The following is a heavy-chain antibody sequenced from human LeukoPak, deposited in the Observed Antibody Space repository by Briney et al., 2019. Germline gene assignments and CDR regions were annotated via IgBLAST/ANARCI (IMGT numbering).Heavy chain of an antibody. CDR3: ARQLEDYYYYGMDV. CDR1: GGSISSYY. V-gene: IGHV4-59*01. J-gene: IGHJ6*02. D-gene: IGHD1-1*01. CDR2: IYYSGST. Sequence: SETLSLTCTVSGGSISSYYWSWIRQPPGKGLEWIGNIYYSGSTKYNPSLKSRVTISVDTSKNQFSLKLSSVTAADTAVYYCARQLEDYYYYGMDVWGQGTTVTVSS.